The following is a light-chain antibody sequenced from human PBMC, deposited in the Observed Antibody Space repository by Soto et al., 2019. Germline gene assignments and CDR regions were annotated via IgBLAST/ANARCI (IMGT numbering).Light chain of an antibody. CDR1: SSDVGGYHY. J-gene: IGLJ1*01. CDR2: EVS. CDR3: AAWDASLGGFYV. V-gene: IGLV2-14*01. Sequence: QSALTQPASVSGSPGQSITISCTGSSSDVGGYHYVSWYQQYPGEAPKLVISEVSNRPSGVSNRFSGSKSGASASLAISGLQSEDEGDYYCAAWDASLGGFYVFGSGTKLTVL.